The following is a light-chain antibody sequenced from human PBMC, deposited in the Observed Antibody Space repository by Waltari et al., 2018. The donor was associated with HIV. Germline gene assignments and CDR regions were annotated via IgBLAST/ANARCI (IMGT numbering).Light chain of an antibody. CDR3: ATWDDSLNGPL. CDR2: ANN. J-gene: IGLJ2*01. V-gene: IGLV1-44*01. Sequence: QSVLTQPPSASGPPGQGVTTPFSGISSTIGSNVVIWYQQFPGTAPKVLMSANNQRPSGVPDRFSASKSGTSASLAISGLHSEDEADYYCATWDDSLNGPLFGGGTKLTVL. CDR1: SSTIGSNV.